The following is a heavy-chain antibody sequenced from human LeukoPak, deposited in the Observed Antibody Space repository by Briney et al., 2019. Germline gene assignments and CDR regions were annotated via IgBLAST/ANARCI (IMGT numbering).Heavy chain of an antibody. J-gene: IGHJ4*02. CDR1: GFTFSNFW. Sequence: GGSLRLSCAASGFTFSNFWMSWVRQAPGKGLEWVANIKQDASEKYYVDSVKGRLSISRDNAKNSPYLQMNSLRAEDTAVYYCARDSSSWYSYWGQGTLVTVSS. D-gene: IGHD6-13*01. CDR2: IKQDASEK. CDR3: ARDSSSWYSY. V-gene: IGHV3-7*01.